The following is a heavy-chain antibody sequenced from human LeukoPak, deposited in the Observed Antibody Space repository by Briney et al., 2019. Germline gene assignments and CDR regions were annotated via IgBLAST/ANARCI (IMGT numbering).Heavy chain of an antibody. D-gene: IGHD4-17*01. Sequence: PGRSLRLSCAAFGFTFSSYGMHWVRQAPGKGLEWVAVISYDGSKKYYAGSVKGRFTISRDNSKNTLYLQMNSLRAEDTAVYSCAIGGYGDYVEAFDYWGQGTLVTVSS. CDR2: ISYDGSKK. V-gene: IGHV3-30*03. J-gene: IGHJ4*02. CDR3: AIGGYGDYVEAFDY. CDR1: GFTFSSYG.